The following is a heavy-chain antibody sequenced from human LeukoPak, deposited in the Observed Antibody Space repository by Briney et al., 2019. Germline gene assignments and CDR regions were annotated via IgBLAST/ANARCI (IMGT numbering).Heavy chain of an antibody. CDR1: GFTVSSNY. J-gene: IGHJ4*02. CDR3: ARGSNPITMIVD. CDR2: IYSGGST. D-gene: IGHD3-22*01. Sequence: GGSLRLSCAASGFTVSSNYMSWVRQAPGKGLEWVSVIYSGGSTYYADSVKGRFTISRDNSKNTLYLQMNSLRAEDTAVYYCARGSNPITMIVDWGQGTLVTVSS. V-gene: IGHV3-53*01.